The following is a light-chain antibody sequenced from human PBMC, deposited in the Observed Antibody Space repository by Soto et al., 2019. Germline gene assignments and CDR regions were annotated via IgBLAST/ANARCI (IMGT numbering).Light chain of an antibody. CDR2: DAS. CDR3: QQRHMSPIT. V-gene: IGKV3-11*01. Sequence: EIVLTQSPATLSLSPGSSATLSCRASQSVSIYLSWYQQKPGQAPRLLIYDASNRATGIPPTFSGSGSGTDFTLTISTLEPEDSAVYYCQQRHMSPITFGQGTRLEIK. CDR1: QSVSIY. J-gene: IGKJ5*01.